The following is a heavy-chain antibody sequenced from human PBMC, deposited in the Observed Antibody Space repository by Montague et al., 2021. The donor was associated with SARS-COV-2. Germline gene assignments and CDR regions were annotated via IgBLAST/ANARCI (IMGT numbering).Heavy chain of an antibody. D-gene: IGHD3-16*01. CDR3: ARDQGGAFDI. CDR2: ISYDGSNK. V-gene: IGHV3-30*04. Sequence: SLRLSCAASGFAFSSYAMHWVRQAPGKGLEWVAVISYDGSNKYYADSVKGRFTISRDNSKNTLYLQMNSLRAEDTAVYYCARDQGGAFDIWGQGTMVTVSS. CDR1: GFAFSSYA. J-gene: IGHJ3*02.